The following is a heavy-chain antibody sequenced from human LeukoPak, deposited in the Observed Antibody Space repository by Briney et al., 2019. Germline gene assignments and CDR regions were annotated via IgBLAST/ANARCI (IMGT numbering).Heavy chain of an antibody. CDR1: GLSFNSCG. J-gene: IGHJ4*02. Sequence: GGSLRLSCAASGLSFNSCGMHWVRQAPGKGLEWVAVISSDGSNKYYADSVKGRFTISRENSKNTLSLQMNSLRTEDTAVFYCAKGSGGSGSFYNHFDCWGQGTLVTVSS. CDR2: ISSDGSNK. D-gene: IGHD3-10*01. V-gene: IGHV3-30*18. CDR3: AKGSGGSGSFYNHFDC.